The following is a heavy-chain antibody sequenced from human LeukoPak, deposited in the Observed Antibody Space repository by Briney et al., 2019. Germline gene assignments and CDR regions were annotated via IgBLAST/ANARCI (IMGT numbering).Heavy chain of an antibody. CDR1: GGSISSGGYY. CDR3: ARDRSIAAAGYYFDY. V-gene: IGHV4-31*03. CDR2: IYYSGIT. D-gene: IGHD6-13*01. Sequence: PSQTLSLTCTVSGGSISSGGYYWSWIRQHPGKGLEWIGYIYYSGITYYNPSPKSRVTISIDTSKSQFSLKLNSVTAADTAVYYCARDRSIAAAGYYFDYWGQGTLVTVSS. J-gene: IGHJ4*02.